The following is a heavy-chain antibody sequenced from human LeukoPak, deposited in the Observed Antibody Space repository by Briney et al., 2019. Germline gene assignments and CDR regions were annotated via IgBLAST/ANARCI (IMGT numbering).Heavy chain of an antibody. CDR2: ISGSGGRT. D-gene: IGHD2-15*01. Sequence: GGSLRLSCAASGFTFSSYAMSWVRQAPGKGLEWVSGISGSGGRTDYADSVKGRFTISRDNSKNTVHLQMNSLRAEDTAVYYCAKESSDGNFGGNWGQGTLVTVSS. CDR3: AKESSDGNFGGN. CDR1: GFTFSSYA. V-gene: IGHV3-23*01. J-gene: IGHJ4*02.